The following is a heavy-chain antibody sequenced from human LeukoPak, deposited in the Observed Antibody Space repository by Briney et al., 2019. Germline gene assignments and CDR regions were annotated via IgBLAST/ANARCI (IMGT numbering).Heavy chain of an antibody. Sequence: GGSLRLSCAASGFTFSNYWMSWVRQAPGKGLEWVANIKDDGSGKYYVDSLKGRFTISRDNAKNSLYLQMNSLRAEDTAVYYCARVGYSSSWSPSDYWGQGALVTVSS. CDR3: ARVGYSSSWSPSDY. CDR1: GFTFSNYW. V-gene: IGHV3-7*01. D-gene: IGHD6-13*01. J-gene: IGHJ4*02. CDR2: IKDDGSGK.